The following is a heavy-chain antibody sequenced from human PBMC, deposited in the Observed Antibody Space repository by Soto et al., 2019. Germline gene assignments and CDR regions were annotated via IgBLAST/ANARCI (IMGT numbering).Heavy chain of an antibody. V-gene: IGHV1-46*01. CDR2: INPSGGST. D-gene: IGHD6-13*01. CDR3: AREGQQLARYYGMDV. J-gene: IGHJ6*02. Sequence: ASVKVSCKASGYTFTSYYMHWVRQAPGQGLEWMGIINPSGGSTSYAQKFQGRVTMTRDTSTSTVYMELSSLRSEDTAVYYCAREGQQLARYYGMDVWGQGTTVTVSS. CDR1: GYTFTSYY.